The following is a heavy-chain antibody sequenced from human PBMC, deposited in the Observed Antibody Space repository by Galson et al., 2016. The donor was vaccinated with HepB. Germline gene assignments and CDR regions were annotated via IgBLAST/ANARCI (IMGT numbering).Heavy chain of an antibody. CDR3: AKDRRYYDSSGYFWEGYYYDGMDV. CDR2: ISYEGSDK. CDR1: GFTFSSYG. D-gene: IGHD3-22*01. V-gene: IGHV3-30*18. J-gene: IGHJ6*02. Sequence: SLRLSCAASGFTFSSYGMHRVRQAPGKGLEWVAVISYEGSDKYYADSVKGRFTISREHSKITLYLQMNSLRPEEPAVYYCAKDRRYYDSSGYFWEGYYYDGMDVWGQGTTVTVSS.